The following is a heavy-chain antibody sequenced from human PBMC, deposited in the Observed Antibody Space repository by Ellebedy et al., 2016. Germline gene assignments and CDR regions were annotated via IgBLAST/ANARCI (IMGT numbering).Heavy chain of an antibody. CDR1: GDSISSSSYY. D-gene: IGHD1-26*01. V-gene: IGHV4-39*01. CDR3: ARVVGATDYYYYYGMDV. CDR2: FYYSGNS. J-gene: IGHJ6*02. Sequence: SETLSLXXTVSGDSISSSSYYWGWIRQPPGKGLEWIGSFYYSGNSYYNPSLKSRVTISVDTSKNQFSLKLSSVTAADTAVYYCARVVGATDYYYYYGMDVWGQGTTVTVSS.